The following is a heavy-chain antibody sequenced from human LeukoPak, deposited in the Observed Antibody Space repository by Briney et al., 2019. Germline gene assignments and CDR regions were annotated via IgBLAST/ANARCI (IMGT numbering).Heavy chain of an antibody. CDR2: ISYDGSNK. J-gene: IGHJ4*02. D-gene: IGHD4-17*01. CDR1: GFTFSSYG. V-gene: IGHV3-30*18. Sequence: GGSLRLSCAASGFTFSSYGMHWVRQAPGKGLEWVAVISYDGSNKYYADSVKGRFTISRDISKNTLYVQMNSQRAEDTAIFYCAKKGDYGYYFDYWGQGTLVTVSS. CDR3: AKKGDYGYYFDY.